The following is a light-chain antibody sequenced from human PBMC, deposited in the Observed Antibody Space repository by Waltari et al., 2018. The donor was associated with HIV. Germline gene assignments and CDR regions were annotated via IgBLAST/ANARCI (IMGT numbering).Light chain of an antibody. Sequence: EIVLTQSTGTLSLSPGERATLSCRASPSVSSSYLAWYQQKPGQAPRLLIYGAVSRATGIPDRFSGSGSGTDFTFTISRLEPEDFAVYYCQHYGSSPPITFGQGTRLEIK. CDR1: PSVSSSY. V-gene: IGKV3-20*01. CDR2: GAV. CDR3: QHYGSSPPIT. J-gene: IGKJ5*01.